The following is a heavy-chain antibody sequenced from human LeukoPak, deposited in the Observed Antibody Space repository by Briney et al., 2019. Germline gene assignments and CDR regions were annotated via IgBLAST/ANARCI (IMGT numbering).Heavy chain of an antibody. Sequence: GGSLRLSCAASGFTFSSYSMNWVRQAPGKGLEWVSAISGSGGSTYYADSVKGRFTISRDNSKNTLYLQMNSLRAEDTAVYYCAKGPNYYDSRGYSDYWGQGTLVTVSS. CDR2: ISGSGGST. J-gene: IGHJ4*02. V-gene: IGHV3-23*01. CDR1: GFTFSSYS. CDR3: AKGPNYYDSRGYSDY. D-gene: IGHD3-22*01.